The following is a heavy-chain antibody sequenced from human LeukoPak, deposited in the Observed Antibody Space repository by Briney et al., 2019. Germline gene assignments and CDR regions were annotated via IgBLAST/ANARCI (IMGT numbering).Heavy chain of an antibody. D-gene: IGHD3-22*01. Sequence: GGSLRLSCAASGFTFSSYSMNWVRQAPGKGLEWVSYISSSSSTIYYADSVKGRFTISRDNAKNSLYLQMNSLRAEDTAVYYCARSRNYYDSSGYYRDAFDIWGQGTMVTVSS. CDR2: ISSSSSTI. CDR1: GFTFSSYS. J-gene: IGHJ3*02. CDR3: ARSRNYYDSSGYYRDAFDI. V-gene: IGHV3-48*01.